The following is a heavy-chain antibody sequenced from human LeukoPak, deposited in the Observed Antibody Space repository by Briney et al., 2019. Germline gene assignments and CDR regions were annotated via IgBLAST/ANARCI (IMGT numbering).Heavy chain of an antibody. Sequence: SETLSLTCTVSGGSVSSYYWSWIRQPAGKGLERIGRIYSTGSTNYNPSLKSRVTMSVDTSKNQFSLRLRSVTAADTAVYYCARQIASAGTAGFDFWGQGALVTVSS. CDR3: ARQIASAGTAGFDF. CDR1: GGSVSSYY. D-gene: IGHD6-13*01. CDR2: IYSTGST. V-gene: IGHV4-4*07. J-gene: IGHJ4*02.